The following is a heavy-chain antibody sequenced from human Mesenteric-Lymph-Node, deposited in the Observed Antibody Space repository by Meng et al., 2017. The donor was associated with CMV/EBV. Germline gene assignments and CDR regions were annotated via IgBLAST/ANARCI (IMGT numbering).Heavy chain of an antibody. V-gene: IGHV3-9*01. CDR1: GFTFDDYA. CDR3: AKAPADMYSGLCYFDY. J-gene: IGHJ4*03. CDR2: ISWNSGAM. D-gene: IGHD1-26*01. Sequence: GGSLRLSCAASGFTFDDYAMHWVRQVPGKGLEWVSGISWNSGAMGCRDSVRGRFTISRDNTKNSLYLEMKSLRAEDTALYYCAKAPADMYSGLCYFDYWGQGTVGTVSS.